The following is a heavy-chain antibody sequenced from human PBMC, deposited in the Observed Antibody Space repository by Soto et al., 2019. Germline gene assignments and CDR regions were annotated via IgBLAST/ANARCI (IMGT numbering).Heavy chain of an antibody. V-gene: IGHV4-34*01. Sequence: PSETLSLTCAVYGGSFSDYYWSWIRRPPGKGLEWIGEIYHSGSTDYNPSLKSRVTISVGTTNNQFSLKLSSVTAADTAVYYCARGGACSGGSCYSVFDFDYWGQGTLVT. CDR2: IYHSGST. CDR3: ARGGACSGGSCYSVFDFDY. CDR1: GGSFSDYY. J-gene: IGHJ4*02. D-gene: IGHD2-15*01.